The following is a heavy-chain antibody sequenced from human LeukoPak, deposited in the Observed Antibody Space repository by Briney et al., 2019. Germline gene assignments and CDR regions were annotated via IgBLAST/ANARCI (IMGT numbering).Heavy chain of an antibody. CDR1: GITLSNYG. D-gene: IGHD3-22*01. V-gene: IGHV3-23*01. Sequence: PGGSLRLSCAASGITLSNYGMSWVRQAPGKGLEWVAGISDSGGRTNCADSVKGRFTISRDNPKNTLYLQMNSLRAEDTAVYFCAKRGVVIRVILVGFHKEAYYFDSWGQGALVTVSS. CDR3: AKRGVVIRVILVGFHKEAYYFDS. J-gene: IGHJ4*02. CDR2: ISDSGGRT.